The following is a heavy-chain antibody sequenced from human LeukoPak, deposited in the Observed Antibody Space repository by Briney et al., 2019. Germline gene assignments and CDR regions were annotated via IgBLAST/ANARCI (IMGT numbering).Heavy chain of an antibody. CDR1: GFTFSSYG. J-gene: IGHJ3*02. V-gene: IGHV3-30*02. D-gene: IGHD5-18*01. CDR3: ARQRGYSYGYDRGGAFDI. Sequence: PGGSLRLSCAASGFTFSSYGMHWVRQAPGKGLEWVAFIRYDGSNKYYADSVKGRFTISRDNSKNTLYLQMNSLRAEDTAVYYCARQRGYSYGYDRGGAFDIWGQGTMVTVSS. CDR2: IRYDGSNK.